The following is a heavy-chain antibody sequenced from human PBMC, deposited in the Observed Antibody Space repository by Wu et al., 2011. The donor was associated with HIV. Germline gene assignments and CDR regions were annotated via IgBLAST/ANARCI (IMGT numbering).Heavy chain of an antibody. V-gene: IGHV1-46*01. J-gene: IGHJ4*02. CDR2: INPSGGST. CDR3: ARVWIPLAGPYFDY. D-gene: IGHD6-19*01. Sequence: QVQLMQSGAEVKRPGASVKISCTASGFTLTDHYMHWVRQAPGQGLEWMGIINPSGGSTSYAQKFQGRVTMTSDTSTSTVYMELSSLRSEDTALYYCARVWIPLAGPYFDYWGQGPWSPSPQ. CDR1: GFTLTDHY.